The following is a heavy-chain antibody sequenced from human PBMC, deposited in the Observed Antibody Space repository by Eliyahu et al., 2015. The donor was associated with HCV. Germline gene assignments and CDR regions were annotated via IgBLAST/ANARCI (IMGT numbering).Heavy chain of an antibody. D-gene: IGHD3-10*01. CDR2: IKQDGSEK. CDR1: GFTFSXXW. Sequence: EVQLVESGGGLVQPGGSLRLSCAASGFTFSXXWXXWVRQAPGKGLEWVANIKQDGSEKYYVDSVKGRFTISRDNAKNSLYLQMNSLRAEDTAVYYCARVSITMVRVPPSWFDPWGQGTLVTVSS. J-gene: IGHJ5*02. V-gene: IGHV3-7*03. CDR3: ARVSITMVRVPPSWFDP.